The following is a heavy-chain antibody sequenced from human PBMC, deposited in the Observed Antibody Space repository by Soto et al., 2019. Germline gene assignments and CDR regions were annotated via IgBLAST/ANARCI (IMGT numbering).Heavy chain of an antibody. J-gene: IGHJ4*02. D-gene: IGHD6-19*01. Sequence: PGGSLRLSCAASGFTFSDHAMTWVRQAPGKGLEWVSTATNNGDRAFYADSVKGRFTVSRDRSNNTLYLQMNSLRAEDTAVYFCARPPLYSSGGYFDSWGQGTLVTVYS. CDR2: ATNNGDRA. V-gene: IGHV3-23*01. CDR1: GFTFSDHA. CDR3: ARPPLYSSGGYFDS.